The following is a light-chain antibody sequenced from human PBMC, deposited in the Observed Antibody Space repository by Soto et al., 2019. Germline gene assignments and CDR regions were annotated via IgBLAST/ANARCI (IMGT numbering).Light chain of an antibody. CDR3: QSYDSTLMGYV. CDR1: SSNIGAGYD. V-gene: IGLV1-40*01. Sequence: QPVLTQPPSVSGAPGQRVTISCTGSSSNIGAGYDVHWYQQLPGTAPKLLIYANNNRPSGVPDRFAGSKSGTSVSLAITGLQSDDEAEYYCQSYDSTLMGYVFGTGTKLTVL. J-gene: IGLJ1*01. CDR2: ANN.